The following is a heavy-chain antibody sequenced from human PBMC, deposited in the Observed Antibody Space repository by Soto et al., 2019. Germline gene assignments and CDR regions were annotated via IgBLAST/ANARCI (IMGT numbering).Heavy chain of an antibody. V-gene: IGHV4-30-4*01. J-gene: IGHJ6*02. CDR1: GGSISSGDYY. Sequence: SETLSLTCTVSGGSISSGDYYWSWIRQPPGKGLEWIGYIYYSGSTYYNPSLKSRVTISVDTSKNQFSLKLSSVTAADTAVYYCARVQLQPYYGMDVWGQGTTVTVSS. D-gene: IGHD4-4*01. CDR2: IYYSGST. CDR3: ARVQLQPYYGMDV.